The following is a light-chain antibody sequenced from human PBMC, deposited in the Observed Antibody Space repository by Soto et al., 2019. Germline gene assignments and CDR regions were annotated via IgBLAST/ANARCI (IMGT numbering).Light chain of an antibody. J-gene: IGKJ4*01. V-gene: IGKV1-39*01. CDR1: QSIGRF. CDR3: QQSFTTPLT. Sequence: DIQMTQSPSSLSASVGDRVTITCRASQSIGRFLNWHQQKPGKAPNVLINVASTLRSGVPSRFSGSGSGTDFNLTINRLQPEDFATYFCQQSFTTPLTFGGGTKVDIK. CDR2: VAS.